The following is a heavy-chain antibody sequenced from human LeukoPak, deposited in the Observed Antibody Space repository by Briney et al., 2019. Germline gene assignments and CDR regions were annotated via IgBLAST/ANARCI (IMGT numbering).Heavy chain of an antibody. Sequence: AGGSLRLSCAASGFTFSSYAMSWVRQAPGKGLERVSAMSGSGGSTYYADSVKGRFTISRDNSKTTLYLQMNSLRAEDTPVYYCAKKGQLEMATIDYWGQGTLVTVSS. D-gene: IGHD5-24*01. CDR2: MSGSGGST. J-gene: IGHJ4*02. CDR1: GFTFSSYA. CDR3: AKKGQLEMATIDY. V-gene: IGHV3-23*01.